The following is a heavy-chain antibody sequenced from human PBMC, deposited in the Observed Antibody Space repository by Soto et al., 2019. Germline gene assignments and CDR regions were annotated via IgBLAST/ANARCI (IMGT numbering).Heavy chain of an antibody. CDR1: GYTFTSYY. CDR3: ARSGGGGMAAFDP. CDR2: INPSGGST. D-gene: IGHD2-15*01. Sequence: GSVKVSCKASGYTFTSYYMHWVRQAPGQGLEWMGIINPSGGSTSYAQKFQGRVTMTRDTSTSTVYMELSSLRSEDTAVYYCARSGGGGMAAFDPWGQGTLVTVSS. V-gene: IGHV1-46*01. J-gene: IGHJ5*02.